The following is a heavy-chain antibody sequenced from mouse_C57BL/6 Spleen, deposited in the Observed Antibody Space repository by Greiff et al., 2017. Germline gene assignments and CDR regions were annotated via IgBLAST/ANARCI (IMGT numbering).Heavy chain of an antibody. J-gene: IGHJ2*01. CDR3: ARSGTLDY. Sequence: QVQLQQSGPELVKPGASVKISCKASGYAFSSSWMNWVKQRPGKGLEWIGRIYPGDGDTNYNGKFKGKATLTADKSSSTAYMQLSSLTSEDSAVYCCARSGTLDYWGQGTTLTVSS. V-gene: IGHV1-82*01. D-gene: IGHD1-1*01. CDR1: GYAFSSSW. CDR2: IYPGDGDT.